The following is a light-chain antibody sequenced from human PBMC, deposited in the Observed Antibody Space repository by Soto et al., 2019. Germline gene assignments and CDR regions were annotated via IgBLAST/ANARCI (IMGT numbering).Light chain of an antibody. Sequence: EIVLTQSPGTLSLSPGERATLSCRASQSVSSSYLAWYQQKPGQAPRLLIYGASSRATGIPDRFSGRGSGTDFTLNISRLEPEDFAVYYCQHYGSSPFTFGPGTEVDVK. J-gene: IGKJ3*01. CDR3: QHYGSSPFT. V-gene: IGKV3-20*01. CDR2: GAS. CDR1: QSVSSSY.